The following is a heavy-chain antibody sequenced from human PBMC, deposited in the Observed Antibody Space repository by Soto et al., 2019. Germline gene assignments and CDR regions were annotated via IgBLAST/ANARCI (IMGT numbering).Heavy chain of an antibody. CDR3: AFLFGDYSNYYYYYYGMDV. J-gene: IGHJ6*02. CDR1: GGTFSSYA. D-gene: IGHD4-4*01. CDR2: IIPIFGTA. V-gene: IGHV1-69*06. Sequence: SVKVSCKASGGTFSSYAISWVRRAPGQGLEWMGGIIPIFGTANYAQKFQGRVTITADKSTSTAYMELSSLRSEDTAVYYCAFLFGDYSNYYYYYYGMDVWGQGTTVTVSS.